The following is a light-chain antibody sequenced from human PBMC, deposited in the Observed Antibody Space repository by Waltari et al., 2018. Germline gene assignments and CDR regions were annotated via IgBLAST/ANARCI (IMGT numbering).Light chain of an antibody. CDR3: QQDYTTPLT. V-gene: IGKV1-27*01. Sequence: DIQLTQSPSSLSASVGDRVTVTCRASQGINQELSWYQQRPGKAPTVLIYAASNLQTRVSSRFSGVGSGTDFTLIISRLQPEDVATYYCQQDYTTPLTFGGGTNLEIK. CDR1: QGINQE. J-gene: IGKJ4*01. CDR2: AAS.